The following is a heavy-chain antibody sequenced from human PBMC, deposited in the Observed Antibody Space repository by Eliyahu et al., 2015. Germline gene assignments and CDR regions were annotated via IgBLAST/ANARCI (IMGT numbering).Heavy chain of an antibody. D-gene: IGHD3-16*01. CDR3: ARGGELRHQYLPN. CDR1: GYTFTTYD. V-gene: IGHV1-8*01. Sequence: QVQLVQSGAEVLKXGASXRVSCXASGYTFTTYDXIWVRQATGQGLEXMGWMNPNSGNTGSAQKFHGRVTMTRNTSISTAYMELSSLTSEDTAVYYCARGGELRHQYLPNWGQGTLVTVSS. CDR2: MNPNSGNT. J-gene: IGHJ4*02.